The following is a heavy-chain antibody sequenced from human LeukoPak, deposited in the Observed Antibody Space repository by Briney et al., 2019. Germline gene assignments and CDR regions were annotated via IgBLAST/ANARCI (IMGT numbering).Heavy chain of an antibody. D-gene: IGHD1-26*01. CDR1: GFTFSNYA. J-gene: IGHJ4*02. CDR3: AKASTKTSGSYYY. V-gene: IGHV3-23*01. CDR2: ISGSGTSI. Sequence: PGGSLRLSCAASGFTFSNYAMSWVRQAPGKGLEWVSGISGSGTSIYYADSVKGRFTISRDNSKNTLYLQMNILRAEDTGVYYCAKASTKTSGSYYYWGQGTLVTVSS.